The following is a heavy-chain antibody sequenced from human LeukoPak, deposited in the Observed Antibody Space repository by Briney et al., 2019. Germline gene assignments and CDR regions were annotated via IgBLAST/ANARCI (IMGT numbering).Heavy chain of an antibody. J-gene: IGHJ4*02. CDR1: GRCIKRYY. Sequence: SEPLSLICTLSGRCIKRYYWSWIRQPPGKGLEWMGYIYYSESINYNPSLKSRVTISVDTSKKQFSLKLSSVTAADTAVYYCARDDYGDYWDQGPLVTVSS. CDR2: IYYSESI. V-gene: IGHV4-59*01. CDR3: ARDDYGDY.